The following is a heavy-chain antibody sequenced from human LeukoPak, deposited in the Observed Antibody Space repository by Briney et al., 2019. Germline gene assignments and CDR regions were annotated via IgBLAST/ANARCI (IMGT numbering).Heavy chain of an antibody. CDR3: AKQVVVVAAAPPSFDY. CDR1: GFTFSSYA. J-gene: IGHJ4*02. Sequence: GGSLRLSCAASGFTFSSYAMSWVRQAAGKGLQWVSSVNSGGGTTYYADSVKGRFTISRDNSKNTLYLQMNSLRAEDTAVYYCAKQVVVVAAAPPSFDYWGQGTLVTVSS. D-gene: IGHD2-15*01. V-gene: IGHV3-23*01. CDR2: VNSGGGTT.